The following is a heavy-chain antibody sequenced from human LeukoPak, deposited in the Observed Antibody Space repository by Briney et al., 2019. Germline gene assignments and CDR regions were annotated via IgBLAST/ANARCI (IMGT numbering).Heavy chain of an antibody. CDR1: GFTFSGYA. V-gene: IGHV3-64D*06. CDR3: VKGSPSRYLDY. J-gene: IGHJ4*02. Sequence: GGSLRLSCAASGFTFSGYAMHWVRQAPGKGLEYVSAIGSNGGSTYYADSVKGRFTISRDNSKNTLYLQMSSLRAEDTAVYYCVKGSPSRYLDYWGQGTLVTVSS. CDR2: IGSNGGST.